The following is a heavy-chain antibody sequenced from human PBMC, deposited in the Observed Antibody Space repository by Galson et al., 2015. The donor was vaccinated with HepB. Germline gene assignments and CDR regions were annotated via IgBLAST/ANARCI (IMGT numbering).Heavy chain of an antibody. D-gene: IGHD2-15*01. CDR3: ARGDPMTPYGLVVDY. Sequence: SLRLSCAASGFTFDDCGLSWVRQAPGKGLEWVSGINWHGGSTSYADSVKGRFTISRDNAKNSLYLHMNSLRAEDTALYYCARGDPMTPYGLVVDYWGQGALVTVSS. CDR2: INWHGGST. CDR1: GFTFDDCG. J-gene: IGHJ4*02. V-gene: IGHV3-20*04.